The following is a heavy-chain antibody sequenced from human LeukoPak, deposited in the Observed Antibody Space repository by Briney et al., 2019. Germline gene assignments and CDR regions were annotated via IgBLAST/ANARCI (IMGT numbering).Heavy chain of an antibody. CDR3: ARELENTVFGVVSRWFDP. Sequence: PSETLSLTCTVSGDSISSSDYYWGWIRQPPGKGLEWIGIIYYSGSTYYNPSLKSRVTISIDTPKNHFSLKVRSVTAADTAVYYCARELENTVFGVVSRWFDPWGPGTLVSVSS. D-gene: IGHD3-3*01. J-gene: IGHJ5*02. V-gene: IGHV4-39*07. CDR1: GDSISSSDYY. CDR2: IYYSGST.